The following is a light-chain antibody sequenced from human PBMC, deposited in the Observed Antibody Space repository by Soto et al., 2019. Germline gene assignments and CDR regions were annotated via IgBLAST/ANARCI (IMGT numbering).Light chain of an antibody. J-gene: IGKJ5*01. CDR3: QQYGSSPT. V-gene: IGKV3-20*01. CDR2: GAS. CDR1: QSVSNNY. Sequence: EIVLTQSPGTLSLSPGERATLSCRASQSVSNNYLAWYQQKPGQAPRRLIYGASSRATGIPDRFSGSGSGTDFTLTIRRLEPEDFAVYYCQQYGSSPTFGEGTRLEIK.